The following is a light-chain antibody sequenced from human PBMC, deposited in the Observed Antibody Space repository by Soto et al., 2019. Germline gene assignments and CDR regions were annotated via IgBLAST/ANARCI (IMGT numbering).Light chain of an antibody. V-gene: IGKV2-28*01. CDR2: LGS. CDR3: IQALQTLYT. J-gene: IGKJ2*01. Sequence: DIVMTQSPLSLPVTPGEPASISCRSSQSLLHSNGYNYLDWYLQKPGQSPQLLIYLGSNRASGVPDRFSGSGSGTDITLKISRVEAEDVGVYYCIQALQTLYTFGQGTKLEIK. CDR1: QSLLHSNGYNY.